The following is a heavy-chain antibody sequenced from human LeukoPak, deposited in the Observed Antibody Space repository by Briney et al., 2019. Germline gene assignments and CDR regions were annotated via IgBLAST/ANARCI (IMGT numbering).Heavy chain of an antibody. Sequence: GGSLRLSCAASGFTSSSYSMNWVRQAPGKGLEWVSSISSSSSYIYYADSVKGRFTISRDNAKNSLYLQMNSLRAEDTAVYYCARGRVISSGKDYWGQGTLVTVSS. D-gene: IGHD6-19*01. CDR3: ARGRVISSGKDY. J-gene: IGHJ4*02. V-gene: IGHV3-21*01. CDR1: GFTSSSYS. CDR2: ISSSSSYI.